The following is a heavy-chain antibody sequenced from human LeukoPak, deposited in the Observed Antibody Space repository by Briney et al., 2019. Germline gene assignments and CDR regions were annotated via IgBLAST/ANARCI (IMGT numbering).Heavy chain of an antibody. J-gene: IGHJ4*02. CDR1: GGSISSGSYY. CDR2: IYTSGRT. V-gene: IGHV4-61*02. CDR3: AKGYFDY. Sequence: SETLSLTCTVSGGSISSGSYYWSWIRQPAGKGLEWNGRIYTSGRTNYNPSLKSRVTISVDTSKNQFSLKLSSVTAADTAVYYCAKGYFDYWGQGTLVTVSS.